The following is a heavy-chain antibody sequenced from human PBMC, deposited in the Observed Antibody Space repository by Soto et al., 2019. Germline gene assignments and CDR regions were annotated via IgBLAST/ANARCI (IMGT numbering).Heavy chain of an antibody. Sequence: GESLKISCKGSGHSFTCYWIGWVRQMPGKGLEWMGIIYPGDSDTRYSPSFQGQVTISADKSISTAYLQWSSLKASDTAMYYCAKPDRPMDRGVINYYGMDVCGQGSTVTV. V-gene: IGHV5-51*01. CDR3: AKPDRPMDRGVINYYGMDV. D-gene: IGHD3-10*01. CDR2: IYPGDSDT. J-gene: IGHJ6*02. CDR1: GHSFTCYW.